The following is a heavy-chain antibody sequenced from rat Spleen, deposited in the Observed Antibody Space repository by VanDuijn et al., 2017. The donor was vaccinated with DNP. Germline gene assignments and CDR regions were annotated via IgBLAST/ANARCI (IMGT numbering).Heavy chain of an antibody. Sequence: EVQLVESGGGLVQPGRSLILSCVASGFTFNNYWMNWIRQVPGKGLEWVASITSNGGATYYRDSVKDRFTLSRDNAKNILHLQMDSLRSEDTATYYCAIQDPYYYVMGAWGQGTSVTVSS. V-gene: IGHV5-31*01. J-gene: IGHJ4*01. CDR1: GFTFNNYW. D-gene: IGHD3-8*01. CDR2: ITSNGGAT. CDR3: AIQDPYYYVMGA.